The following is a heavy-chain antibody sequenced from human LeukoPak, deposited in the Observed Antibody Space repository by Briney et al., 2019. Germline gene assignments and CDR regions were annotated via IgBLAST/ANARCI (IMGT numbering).Heavy chain of an antibody. J-gene: IGHJ3*02. CDR1: GYSISSGYY. D-gene: IGHD4-23*01. CDR2: IYYSGST. V-gene: IGHV4-38-2*02. CDR3: ARPGGILRPGDKMGAFDI. Sequence: PSETLSLTCTVSGYSISSGYYWVWIRQPPGKGLEWIGSIYYSGSTYYNPSLKSRVTISVDTSKNQFSLKLSSVTAADTAVYYCARPGGILRPGDKMGAFDIWGQGTMVTVSS.